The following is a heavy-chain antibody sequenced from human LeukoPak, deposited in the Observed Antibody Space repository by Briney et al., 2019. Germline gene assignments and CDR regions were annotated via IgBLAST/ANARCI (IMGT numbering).Heavy chain of an antibody. V-gene: IGHV3-21*01. J-gene: IGHJ6*02. CDR1: GFTFSSYS. CDR3: ARECPYDFWSGYYSCYYGMDV. Sequence: GGSLRLSCAASGFTFSSYSMNWVRQAPGKGLEWVSSISSGSSYIYYADSVKGRFTISRDNAKNSLYLQMNSLRAEDTAVYYCARECPYDFWSGYYSCYYGMDVWGQGTTVTVSS. D-gene: IGHD3-3*01. CDR2: ISSGSSYI.